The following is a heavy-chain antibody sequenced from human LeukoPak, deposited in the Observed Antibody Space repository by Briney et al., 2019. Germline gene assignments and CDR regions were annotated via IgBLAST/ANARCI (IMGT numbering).Heavy chain of an antibody. Sequence: SVKVSCKASGYTFTGYYMHWVRQAPGQGLEWMGGIIPIFGTANYAQKFQGRVTITADESTSTAYMELSSLRSEDTAVYYCARESPGVVVTSKYNWFDPWGQGTLVTVSS. D-gene: IGHD2-21*02. CDR3: ARESPGVVVTSKYNWFDP. V-gene: IGHV1-69*13. CDR2: IIPIFGTA. CDR1: GYTFTGYY. J-gene: IGHJ5*02.